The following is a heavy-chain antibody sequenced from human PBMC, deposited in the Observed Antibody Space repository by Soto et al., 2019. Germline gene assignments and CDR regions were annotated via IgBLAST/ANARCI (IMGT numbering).Heavy chain of an antibody. D-gene: IGHD3-10*01. CDR1: GGTFSSYA. J-gene: IGHJ6*02. V-gene: IGHV1-69*13. CDR3: ASQGEGSYYYGSGSYYYYYYGMDV. CDR2: IIPIFGTA. Sequence: GASVKVSCKASGGTFSSYAISWVRQAPGQGLEWMGGIIPIFGTANYAQKFQGRVTITADESTSTAYMELSSLRSEDTAVYYCASQGEGSYYYGSGSYYYYYYGMDVWGQGTTVTVSS.